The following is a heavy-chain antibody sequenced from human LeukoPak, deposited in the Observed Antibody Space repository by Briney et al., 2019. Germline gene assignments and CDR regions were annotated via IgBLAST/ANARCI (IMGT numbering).Heavy chain of an antibody. CDR3: ARDWGDDTAMAWGDY. CDR2: INPNSGGT. CDR1: GYTFTGYY. V-gene: IGHV1-2*02. D-gene: IGHD5-18*01. Sequence: ASVKVSCKASGYTFTGYYMHWVRQAPGQGLEWMGWINPNSGGTNYAQKFQGRVTMTRDTSISTAYMELSRLRSDDTAVYYCARDWGDDTAMAWGDYWGRGTLVTVSS. J-gene: IGHJ4*02.